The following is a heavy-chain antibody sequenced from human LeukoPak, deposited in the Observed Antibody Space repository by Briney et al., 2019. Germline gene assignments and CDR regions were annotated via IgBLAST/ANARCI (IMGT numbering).Heavy chain of an antibody. CDR3: ATLDGDYVSY. Sequence: GGSLRLSCAASGFTFSSYAMSWVRQAPGKGLEWVSAISGSGGSTYYADSVKGRFTISRDNAKNTLYLQMNSLRAEDTAVYYCATLDGDYVSYWGQGTLVTVSS. J-gene: IGHJ4*02. V-gene: IGHV3-23*01. D-gene: IGHD4-17*01. CDR2: ISGSGGST. CDR1: GFTFSSYA.